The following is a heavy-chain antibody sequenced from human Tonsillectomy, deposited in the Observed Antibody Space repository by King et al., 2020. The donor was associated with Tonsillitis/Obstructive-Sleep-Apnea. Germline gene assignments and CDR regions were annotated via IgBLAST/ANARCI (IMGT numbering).Heavy chain of an antibody. CDR1: GFTFSSYS. CDR2: ISSSSTI. J-gene: IGHJ3*02. V-gene: IGHV3-48*02. Sequence: VQLVESGGGLVQPGGSLRLSCAASGFTFSSYSMNWVRQAPGKGLEWVSYISSSSTIYYADSVKGRFTISRDNAKNSLYLQMNSLRDEDTAVYYCARGQYYYESSGYYWNAFDIWGQGTMVTVSS. D-gene: IGHD3-22*01. CDR3: ARGQYYYESSGYYWNAFDI.